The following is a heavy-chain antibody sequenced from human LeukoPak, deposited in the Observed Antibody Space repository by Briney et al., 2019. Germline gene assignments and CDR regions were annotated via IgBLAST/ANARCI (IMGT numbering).Heavy chain of an antibody. J-gene: IGHJ4*02. D-gene: IGHD1-26*01. CDR3: AKGAGAFDY. CDR2: ISYDGSNK. CDR1: GFTFSSYG. Sequence: PGGSLRLSCAAPGFTFSSYGMHWVRKAPGKGLEWVAVISYDGSNKYYAASVKGRFTISRDNSKNTLYLQMNSLRAEDTAVYYCAKGAGAFDYWGQGTLVTVSS. V-gene: IGHV3-30*18.